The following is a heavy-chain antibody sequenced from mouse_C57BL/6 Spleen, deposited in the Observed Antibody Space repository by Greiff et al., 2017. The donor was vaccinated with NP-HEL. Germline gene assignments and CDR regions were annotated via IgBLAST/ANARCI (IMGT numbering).Heavy chain of an antibody. V-gene: IGHV5-4*01. D-gene: IGHD3-2*02. CDR1: GFTFSSYA. Sequence: EVKLVESGGGLVKPGGSLKLSCAASGFTFSSYAMSWVRQTPEKRLEWVATISDGGSYTYYPDNVKGRFTISRDNAKNNLYLQMSHLKSEDTAMYYCARDGRLRYAMDYWGQGTSVTVSS. J-gene: IGHJ4*01. CDR2: ISDGGSYT. CDR3: ARDGRLRYAMDY.